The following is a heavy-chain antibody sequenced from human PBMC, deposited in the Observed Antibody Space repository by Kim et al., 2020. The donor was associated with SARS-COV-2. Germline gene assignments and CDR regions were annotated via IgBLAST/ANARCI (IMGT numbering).Heavy chain of an antibody. Sequence: GGSLRLSCTASGFNFNYAWMTWLRQAPGKGLEWVAHIASNPDGGTSDYAGPVKGRFTISRDDSINTIYLEMNSLKPDDTALYYCTTNVDHFGYWGQGAL. CDR1: GFNFNYAW. D-gene: IGHD3-16*01. J-gene: IGHJ4*02. CDR2: IASNPDGGTS. V-gene: IGHV3-15*04. CDR3: TTNVDHFGY.